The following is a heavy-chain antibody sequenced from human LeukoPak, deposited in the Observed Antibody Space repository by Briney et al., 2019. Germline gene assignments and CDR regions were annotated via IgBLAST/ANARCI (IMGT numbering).Heavy chain of an antibody. CDR1: GYTFTSYG. CDR3: ARGPPTAEDYFDY. CDR2: INPNSGGT. Sequence: GASVKVSCKASGYTFTSYGISWVRQAPGQGLEWMGWINPNSGGTNYAQKFQGRVTMTRDTSISTAYMELSRLRSDDTAVYYCARGPPTAEDYFDYWGQGTLVTVSS. D-gene: IGHD4-17*01. J-gene: IGHJ4*02. V-gene: IGHV1-2*02.